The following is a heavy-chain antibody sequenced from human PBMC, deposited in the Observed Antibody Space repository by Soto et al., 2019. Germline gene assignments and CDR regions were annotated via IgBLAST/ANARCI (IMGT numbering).Heavy chain of an antibody. V-gene: IGHV5-51*01. CDR3: ARLPGRYYYYGMDV. Sequence: RVESLTISCKVSGYSFTSYCIAWVLQMPGKGLEWMGIIYPGDSDTRYSPSFQGQVTISADKSISTAYLQWSSLKASDTSMYYSARLPGRYYYYGMDVWGQGTTVTVSS. J-gene: IGHJ6*02. D-gene: IGHD3-10*01. CDR1: GYSFTSYC. CDR2: IYPGDSDT.